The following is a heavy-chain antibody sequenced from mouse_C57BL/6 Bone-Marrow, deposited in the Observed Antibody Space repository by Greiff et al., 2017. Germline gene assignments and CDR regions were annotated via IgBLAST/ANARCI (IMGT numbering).Heavy chain of an antibody. Sequence: EVQLQESGPGLVKPSQSLSLTCSVTGYSITSGYYWNWIRQFPGNKLEWMGYISYDGSNNYNPSLKNRISITRDTSKNQFFLKLNSVTTEDTATYYCARGKTPSYWGQGTSVTVSS. CDR2: ISYDGSN. CDR3: ARGKTPSY. CDR1: GYSITSGYY. J-gene: IGHJ4*01. V-gene: IGHV3-6*01. D-gene: IGHD6-1*01.